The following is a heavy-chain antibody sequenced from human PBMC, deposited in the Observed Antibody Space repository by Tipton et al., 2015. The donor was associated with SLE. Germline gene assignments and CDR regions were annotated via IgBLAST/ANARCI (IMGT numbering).Heavy chain of an antibody. V-gene: IGHV4-34*01. CDR1: GGAFSEYY. CDR3: ARVVRLLGAAGHFDT. J-gene: IGHJ4*02. D-gene: IGHD6-13*01. CDR2: ISYYGTT. Sequence: GLVKPSETLSLTCGVSGGAFSEYYWSWIRQTPGRGLEWIGEISYYGTTNYNPSLKSRVTVSIDTSKNQFSLRLTSVTAADTAVYYCARVVRLLGAAGHFDTWGQGALVTVSS.